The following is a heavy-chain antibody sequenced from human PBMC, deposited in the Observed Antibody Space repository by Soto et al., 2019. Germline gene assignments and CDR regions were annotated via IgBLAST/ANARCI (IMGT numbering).Heavy chain of an antibody. Sequence: QVQLVQSGAEVKKPGASVKVSCKTSGYTFTNYNINWVRQATGQGLEWMGWMNPNSGNTGYAQKLQGRTTMTRNTSITTAYMEVSSLRSGDTEVDYYARAEPYRTSSPFDYWGQGTLVTVSS. D-gene: IGHD6-6*01. J-gene: IGHJ4*02. CDR3: ARAEPYRTSSPFDY. CDR2: MNPNSGNT. CDR1: GYTFTNYN. V-gene: IGHV1-8*01.